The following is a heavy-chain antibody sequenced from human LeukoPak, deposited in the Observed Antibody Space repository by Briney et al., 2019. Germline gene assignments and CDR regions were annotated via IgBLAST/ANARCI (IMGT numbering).Heavy chain of an antibody. CDR2: IKQDGSEK. J-gene: IGHJ3*02. D-gene: IGHD2-15*01. CDR3: ARIYCSGGSCYSVFDAFDI. V-gene: IGHV3-7*03. Sequence: PGGSLRLSCAASGFTFSSYWMSWVRQAPGKGLEWVANIKQDGSEKYYVDSVKGRFTISRDNAKNSLYLQMNSLRAEDTAVYYSARIYCSGGSCYSVFDAFDIWGQGTMVTVSS. CDR1: GFTFSSYW.